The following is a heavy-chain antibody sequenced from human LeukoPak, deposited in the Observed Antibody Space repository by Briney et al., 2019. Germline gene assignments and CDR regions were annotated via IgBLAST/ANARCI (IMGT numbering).Heavy chain of an antibody. CDR1: GGSFSGYY. CDR3: ARGGIANNWFDP. D-gene: IGHD6-13*01. V-gene: IGHV4-34*01. CDR2: INHSGST. J-gene: IGHJ5*02. Sequence: SETLSPTCAVYGGSFSGYYWSWIRQPPGKGLEWIGEINHSGSTNYNPSLKSRVTISVDTSKNQFSLKLSSVTAADTAVYYCARGGIANNWFDPWGQGTLVTVSS.